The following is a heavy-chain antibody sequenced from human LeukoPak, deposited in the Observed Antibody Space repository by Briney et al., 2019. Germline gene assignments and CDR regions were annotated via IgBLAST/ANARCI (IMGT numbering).Heavy chain of an antibody. V-gene: IGHV4-61*02. J-gene: IGHJ4*02. CDR2: IYTSGST. Sequence: NASETLSLTCTVSGGSISSGSCYWSWIRQPAGKGLEWIGRIYTSGSTNYNPSLKSRVTISVDTSKNQFSLKLSSVTAADTAVYYCASGRRYDSSGYYLFFDYWGQGTLVTVSS. D-gene: IGHD3-22*01. CDR3: ASGRRYDSSGYYLFFDY. CDR1: GGSISSGSCY.